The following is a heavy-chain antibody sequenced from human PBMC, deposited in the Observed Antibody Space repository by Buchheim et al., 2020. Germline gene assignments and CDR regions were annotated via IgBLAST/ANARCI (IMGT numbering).Heavy chain of an antibody. CDR1: GGSFSGYY. D-gene: IGHD4-17*01. J-gene: IGHJ6*02. Sequence: QVQLQQWGAGLLKPSETLSLTCAVYGGSFSGYYWSWIRQPPGKGLEWIGEINHSGSTNYNPSLKSRVTISVDTSKNQFSLKLSSVTAADTAVYYCARTFYGDYRWDFYYYGMDVWGQGTT. CDR3: ARTFYGDYRWDFYYYGMDV. V-gene: IGHV4-34*01. CDR2: INHSGST.